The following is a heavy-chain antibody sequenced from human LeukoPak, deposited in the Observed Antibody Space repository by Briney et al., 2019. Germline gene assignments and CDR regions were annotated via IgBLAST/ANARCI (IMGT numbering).Heavy chain of an antibody. V-gene: IGHV4-39*07. Sequence: SETLSLTCTVSGGSISSSSYYWGWIRQPPGKGLGWIGSIYYSGSTYYNPSLKSRVTISVDTSKNQFSLKLSSVTAADTAVYYCARAQSIAARFVGWGQGTLVTVSS. CDR2: IYYSGST. CDR3: ARAQSIAARFVG. J-gene: IGHJ4*02. CDR1: GGSISSSSYY. D-gene: IGHD6-6*01.